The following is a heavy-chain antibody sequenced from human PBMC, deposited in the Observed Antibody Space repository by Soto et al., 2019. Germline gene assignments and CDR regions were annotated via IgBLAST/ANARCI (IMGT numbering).Heavy chain of an antibody. D-gene: IGHD5-18*01. V-gene: IGHV4-59*01. J-gene: IGHJ6*02. CDR1: GGSISSYY. CDR3: ARVEAMVPYYYYGMDV. CDR2: IYYSGST. Sequence: TLSLTCTVSGGSISSYYWSWIRQPPGKGLEWIGYIYYSGSTNYNPSLKSRVTISVDTSKNQFSLKLSSVTAADTAVYYCARVEAMVPYYYYGMDVWGQGTTVTVSS.